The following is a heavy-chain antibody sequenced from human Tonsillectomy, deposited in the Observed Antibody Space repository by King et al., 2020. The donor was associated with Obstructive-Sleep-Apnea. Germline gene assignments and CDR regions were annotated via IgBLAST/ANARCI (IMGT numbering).Heavy chain of an antibody. V-gene: IGHV3-30*01. D-gene: IGHD4-17*01. CDR1: GFNFRSYA. CDR3: ARENGDYVDY. J-gene: IGHJ4*02. CDR2: ISYDGINE. Sequence: VQLVESGGGVVQPGRSLRLSCAASGFNFRSYAMHWVRQAPGKGRNGVALISYDGINEYYADSVRGRFTISRDNSKNTLFLQLNSLRAEDTAVYYCARENGDYVDYWGQGTLLTVSS.